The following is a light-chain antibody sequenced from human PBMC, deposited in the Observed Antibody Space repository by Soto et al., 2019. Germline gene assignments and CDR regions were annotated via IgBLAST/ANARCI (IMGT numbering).Light chain of an antibody. CDR3: QQYYIVPPWT. V-gene: IGKV3-15*01. Sequence: EIVMTQSPATLSVSPGETATLSCRASQSVTRNLAWYQQKPGQAPRLLIYGASTRDTGIPARFSGSGSGTEFTLTISSLQAEDFAVYYCQQYYIVPPWTFGQGTKVEIK. J-gene: IGKJ1*01. CDR1: QSVTRN. CDR2: GAS.